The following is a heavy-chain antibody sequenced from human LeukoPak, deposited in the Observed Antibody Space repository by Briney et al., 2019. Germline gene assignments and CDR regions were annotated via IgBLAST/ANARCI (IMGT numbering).Heavy chain of an antibody. V-gene: IGHV3-23*01. J-gene: IGHJ4*02. Sequence: GGSLRLSCAASGFIFSNYAINWVRQAPGKGLEWVSAISASGGSSYYADSVRDRFTISRDNSKNMLYLKMSSLRAEDTAVYYCAKEMALGIAVAGFFDFWGQGTLVTVSS. CDR2: ISASGGSS. CDR3: AKEMALGIAVAGFFDF. D-gene: IGHD6-19*01. CDR1: GFIFSNYA.